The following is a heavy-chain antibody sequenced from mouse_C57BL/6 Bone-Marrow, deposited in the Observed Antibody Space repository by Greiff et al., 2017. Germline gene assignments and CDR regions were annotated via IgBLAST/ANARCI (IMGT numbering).Heavy chain of an antibody. V-gene: IGHV5-6*02. CDR1: GFTFSSYG. Sequence: EVKVVASGGDLVKPGGSLKLSCAASGFTFSSYGMSWVRQTPDKRLEWVATISSGGSYTYYPDSVKGRFTISRDNAKNTLYLQMSSLKSEDTAMYYCARRCLDYWGQGTTLTVSS. CDR2: ISSGGSYT. J-gene: IGHJ2*01. CDR3: ARRCLDY.